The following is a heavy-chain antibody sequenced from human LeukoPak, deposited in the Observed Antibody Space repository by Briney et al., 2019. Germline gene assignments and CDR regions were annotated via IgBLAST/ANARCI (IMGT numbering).Heavy chain of an antibody. J-gene: IGHJ4*02. D-gene: IGHD5-18*01. Sequence: SETLSLTCAVYGGSFSGYYWSWIRQPPGKGLEWIGEINHSGSTNYNPSLKSRVTISVDTSKNQFSLKLSSVTAADTAVYYCARDRGPMNAGYSYGYFWGQGTLVTVSS. CDR3: ARDRGPMNAGYSYGYF. CDR1: GGSFSGYY. V-gene: IGHV4-34*01. CDR2: INHSGST.